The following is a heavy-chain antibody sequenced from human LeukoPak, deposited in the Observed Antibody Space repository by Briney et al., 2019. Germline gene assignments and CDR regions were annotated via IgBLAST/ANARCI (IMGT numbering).Heavy chain of an antibody. CDR3: ARDVVLGPSFDF. CDR1: GFTFSSYA. V-gene: IGHV3-23*01. Sequence: GGSLRLSCAASGFTFSSYAMSWVRQAPGKGLEWVSAISGSGGSTYYADSVKGRFTISRDNAKNSLYLQMNSLRAEDTALYYCARDVVLGPSFDFWGQGTLVTVSS. CDR2: ISGSGGST. D-gene: IGHD2-2*01. J-gene: IGHJ4*02.